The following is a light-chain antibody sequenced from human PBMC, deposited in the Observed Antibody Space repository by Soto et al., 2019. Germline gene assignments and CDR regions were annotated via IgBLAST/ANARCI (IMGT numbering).Light chain of an antibody. V-gene: IGLV4-69*01. CDR2: LNSDGSH. Sequence: QPVLTQSPSASASLGASVKLTCTLSSGHSSYAIAWHQQQPEKGPRYLMKLNSDGSHSKGDGIPDRFSGSSSGAERYLTISSLQSEDEADYYCQTLGTGIRVFVGGTQLTVL. CDR3: QTLGTGIRV. CDR1: SGHSSYA. J-gene: IGLJ2*01.